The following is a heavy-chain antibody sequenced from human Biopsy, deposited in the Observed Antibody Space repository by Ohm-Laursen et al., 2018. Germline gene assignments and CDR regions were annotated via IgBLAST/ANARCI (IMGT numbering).Heavy chain of an antibody. CDR2: KFYRGTT. CDR1: GDSVGNNF. Sequence: PGTLSLTCTVSGDSVGNNFWTWIRQPPGKTLEWIAYKFYRGTTTYNPSLKGRVIVSVDPPKSQISLKLTSVTASDTAIYYCARLTRRGNIIFFDYWGQGTLVAVSS. CDR3: ARLTRRGNIIFFDY. V-gene: IGHV4-59*08. J-gene: IGHJ4*02. D-gene: IGHD1-26*01.